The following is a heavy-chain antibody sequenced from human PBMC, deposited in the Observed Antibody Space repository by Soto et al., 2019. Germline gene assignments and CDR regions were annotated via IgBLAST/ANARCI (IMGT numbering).Heavy chain of an antibody. CDR3: AHIPHYYQYDWFDP. CDR1: GFLLTTRGVG. J-gene: IGHJ5*02. D-gene: IGHD3-16*01. Sequence: QITLKESGRTLVKPTQTLTLTCTFSGFLLTTRGVGVGWIRQPPQKALECLALIYWDDDKRYCPSLQSRQSITNYTSKNQVVLTMTNVDPVDAATYYCAHIPHYYQYDWFDPGGQGTLVAFSS. CDR2: IYWDDDK. V-gene: IGHV2-5*02.